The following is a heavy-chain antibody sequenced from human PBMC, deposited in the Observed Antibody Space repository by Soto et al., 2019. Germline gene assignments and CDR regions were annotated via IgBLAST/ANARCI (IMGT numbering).Heavy chain of an antibody. CDR2: IYPGDSDT. J-gene: IGHJ3*02. CDR1: GYSFTSYW. V-gene: IGHV5-51*01. Sequence: GESLKISCKGSGYSFTSYWIGWVRQMPGKGLEWMGIIYPGDSDTRYSPSFQGQVTISADKSISTAYLQWSSLKASDTAMYYCASCLLYSSLMGAFDIWGQGTMVTVSS. D-gene: IGHD2-8*01. CDR3: ASCLLYSSLMGAFDI.